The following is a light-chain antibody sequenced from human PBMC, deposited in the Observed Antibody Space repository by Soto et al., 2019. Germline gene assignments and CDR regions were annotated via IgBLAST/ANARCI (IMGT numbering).Light chain of an antibody. J-gene: IGLJ1*01. CDR2: EVT. V-gene: IGLV2-14*01. Sequence: QSVLTQPASISGSPGQSITISCTGTSSDVGDYNYVSWYQHHPGKAPKVMIYEVTNRPSGVSNRFSGSKSGNTASLTISGLQAEDEADYYCSSFTSTSPLVFGTGTKVTVL. CDR3: SSFTSTSPLV. CDR1: SSDVGDYNY.